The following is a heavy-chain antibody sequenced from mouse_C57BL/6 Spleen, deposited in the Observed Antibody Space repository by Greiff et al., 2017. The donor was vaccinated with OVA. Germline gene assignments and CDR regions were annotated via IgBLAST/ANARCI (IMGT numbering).Heavy chain of an antibody. CDR2: IRNKANGYTT. CDR1: GFTFTDYY. D-gene: IGHD2-3*01. CDR3: ARYIDDGPIYYAMDY. V-gene: IGHV7-3*01. J-gene: IGHJ4*01. Sequence: EVKLVESGGGLVQPGGSLSLSCAASGFTFTDYYMSWVRQPPGKALEWLGFIRNKANGYTTEYSASVKGRFTISRDNSQSILYLQMNALRAEDSATYYCARYIDDGPIYYAMDYWGQGTSVTVSS.